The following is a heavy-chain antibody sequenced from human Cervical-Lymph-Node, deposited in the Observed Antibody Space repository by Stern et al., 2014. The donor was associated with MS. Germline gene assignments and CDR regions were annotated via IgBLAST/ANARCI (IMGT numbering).Heavy chain of an antibody. V-gene: IGHV5-51*01. CDR3: ARRDDYGDYGWYFDL. J-gene: IGHJ2*01. CDR1: GYSFTSYW. Sequence: EMQLVESGAEVKKPGESLKISCKGSGYSFTSYWIGWVRQMPGKGLEWMGIIYPGDSDTRYSPSFQGQVTISADKSISTAYLQWSSLKASDTAMYYCARRDDYGDYGWYFDLWGRGTLVTVSS. D-gene: IGHD4-17*01. CDR2: IYPGDSDT.